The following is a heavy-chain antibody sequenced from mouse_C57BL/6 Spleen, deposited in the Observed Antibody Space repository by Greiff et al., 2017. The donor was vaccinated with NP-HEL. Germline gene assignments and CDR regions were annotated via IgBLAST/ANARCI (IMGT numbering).Heavy chain of an antibody. V-gene: IGHV1-55*01. CDR2: IYPGSGST. CDR1: GYTFTSYW. CDR3: AREYCYGSSYDYYYAMDY. D-gene: IGHD1-1*01. Sequence: VQLQQPGAELVKPGASVKMSCKASGYTFTSYWITWVKQRPGQGLEWIGDIYPGSGSTNYNEKFKSKATLTVDTSSSTAYMQLSSMTSEDSAVYYCAREYCYGSSYDYYYAMDYWGQGTSVTVSS. J-gene: IGHJ4*01.